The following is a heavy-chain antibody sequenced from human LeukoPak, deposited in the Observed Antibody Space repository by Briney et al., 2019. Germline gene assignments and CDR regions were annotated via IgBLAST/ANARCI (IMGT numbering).Heavy chain of an antibody. CDR3: ARLLGTHINYFDP. CDR2: IYYSGST. D-gene: IGHD2-21*01. J-gene: IGHJ5*02. Sequence: PSETLSLTCTVSGGSISNSSYYWGWIRQPPGKGLEWIGSIYYSGSTYYNPSLKSRVTISVDTSKNQFSLKLSSVTAVDTAVYYCARLLGTHINYFDPWGQGTLVTVSS. V-gene: IGHV4-39*01. CDR1: GGSISNSSYY.